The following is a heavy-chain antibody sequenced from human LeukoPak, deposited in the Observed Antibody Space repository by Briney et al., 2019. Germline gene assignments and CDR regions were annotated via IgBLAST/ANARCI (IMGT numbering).Heavy chain of an antibody. D-gene: IGHD3-10*01. Sequence: GGSLRLSCAASGFTFSDFWMSWVRQAPGKGLEWVANIKEDGSEENCVDSVKGRFTISRDNAKNSLYLQMNSLRAEDTAVYYCARAYYGSGSYYIFGYWGQGTLVTVSS. V-gene: IGHV3-7*01. J-gene: IGHJ4*02. CDR2: IKEDGSEE. CDR1: GFTFSDFW. CDR3: ARAYYGSGSYYIFGY.